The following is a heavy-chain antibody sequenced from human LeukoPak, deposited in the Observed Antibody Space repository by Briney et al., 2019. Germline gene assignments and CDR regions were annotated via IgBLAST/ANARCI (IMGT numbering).Heavy chain of an antibody. D-gene: IGHD2-2*01. J-gene: IGHJ4*02. CDR1: GFTFSSYS. Sequence: GGSLRLSCAASGFTFSSYSMNWLRQAPGKGLEWVSSISSRSSFIYYADAVKGRFTISRDNAKNSLYLQMNSLRVEDTAVYFCARGEGSTLWGQGTLVTVSS. CDR2: ISSRSSFI. CDR3: ARGEGSTL. V-gene: IGHV3-21*01.